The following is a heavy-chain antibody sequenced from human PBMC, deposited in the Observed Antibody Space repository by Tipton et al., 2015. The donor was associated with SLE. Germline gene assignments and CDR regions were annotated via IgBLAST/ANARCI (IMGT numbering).Heavy chain of an antibody. CDR3: ARDGLPVAWDY. Sequence: VQLVQSGGGLVKPGGSLRLSCVASGFTFRSYWMSWVRQAPGKGLEWVANINQDGSVKSYVDSVKGRFSISRDNARNSLYLQTNSLRAEDTAVYYCARDGLPVAWDYWGQGTLVTVSS. D-gene: IGHD6-19*01. J-gene: IGHJ4*02. V-gene: IGHV3-7*01. CDR2: INQDGSVK. CDR1: GFTFRSYW.